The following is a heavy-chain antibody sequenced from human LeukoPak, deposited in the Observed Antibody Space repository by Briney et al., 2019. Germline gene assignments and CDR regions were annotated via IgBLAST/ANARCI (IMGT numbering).Heavy chain of an antibody. Sequence: GGSLRLSCAASGFIFSNYSMNWVRQAPGKGLEWVSSISSLSSYIYYADSLKGRFTISRDNAKNSLYLQMNSLRAEDTAVYYCARAGDLSYYDFWSGAGGDYYYYMDVWGKGTTVTVSS. CDR2: ISSLSSYI. J-gene: IGHJ6*03. D-gene: IGHD3-3*01. CDR3: ARAGDLSYYDFWSGAGGDYYYYMDV. V-gene: IGHV3-21*01. CDR1: GFIFSNYS.